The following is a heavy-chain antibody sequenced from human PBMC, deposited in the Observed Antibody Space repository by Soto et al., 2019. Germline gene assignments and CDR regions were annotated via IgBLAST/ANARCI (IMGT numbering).Heavy chain of an antibody. V-gene: IGHV1-69*01. J-gene: IGHJ4*02. CDR3: ARGVYYDSRGYYFFF. CDR1: GGTFSRYA. D-gene: IGHD3-22*01. Sequence: QVQLVQPGAEVKKPGSSVKVSCKASGGTFSRYALSWVRQAPGQGPEWMGGIGPMVGTANYAQKFQGRGTITADESTSTAYMQLGSLRSEDTAVYYCARGVYYDSRGYYFFFWGQGTLVTVSS. CDR2: IGPMVGTA.